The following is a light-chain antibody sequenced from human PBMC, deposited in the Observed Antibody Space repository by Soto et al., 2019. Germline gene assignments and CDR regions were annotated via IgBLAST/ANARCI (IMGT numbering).Light chain of an antibody. CDR3: SSYAGSNHLV. V-gene: IGLV2-8*01. J-gene: IGLJ1*01. Sequence: SVLTQPPSASGSPGQSVSIACTGTSSDIGAYIYVSWYQQHPGKDPKLLISEVSRRPSGVPERFSGSKSGNTASLTVSGLQADDEAHYYCSSYAGSNHLVFGTGTKVTV. CDR2: EVS. CDR1: SSDIGAYIY.